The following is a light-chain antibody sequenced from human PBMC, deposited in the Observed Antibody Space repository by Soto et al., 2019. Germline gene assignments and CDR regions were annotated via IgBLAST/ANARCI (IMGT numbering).Light chain of an antibody. Sequence: EIVLTQSPATLSSFPGDRVTLSCRASQYINTRLAWYQHKPGQAPRLLIYLTSNTAAGVPARFSAWGSETDFTLTISDVEPEDFAVYYCHQRQSWPRTFGQGTKVDIK. CDR1: QYINTR. CDR3: HQRQSWPRT. J-gene: IGKJ1*01. V-gene: IGKV3-11*01. CDR2: LTS.